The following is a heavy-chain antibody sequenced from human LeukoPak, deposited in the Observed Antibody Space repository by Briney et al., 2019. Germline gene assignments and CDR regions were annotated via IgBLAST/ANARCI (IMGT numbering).Heavy chain of an antibody. J-gene: IGHJ2*01. CDR1: GYSISTGYY. Sequence: SETLSLTCTVSGYSISTGYYWDWIRQPPGKGLEWIGTFYHGGSTYYNPSLKSRVTISVDTSKNQFSLNLTSVTAADTAVYYCARARGDYRLYWYFDLWGRGTLVTVSS. V-gene: IGHV4-38-2*02. D-gene: IGHD4-17*01. CDR3: ARARGDYRLYWYFDL. CDR2: FYHGGST.